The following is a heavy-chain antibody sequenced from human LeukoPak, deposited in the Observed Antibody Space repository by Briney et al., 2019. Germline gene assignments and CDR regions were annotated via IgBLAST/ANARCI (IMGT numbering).Heavy chain of an antibody. D-gene: IGHD3-9*01. CDR2: IYYSGST. V-gene: IGHV4-59*01. CDR1: GGSISSYY. J-gene: IGHJ4*02. CDR3: ASSYYDILTGPGVFDY. Sequence: SSETLSLTCTVSGGSISSYYWSWIRQPPGKGLEWIGYIYYSGSTNYNPSLKSRVTISVDTSKNQFSLKLSSVTAADTAVYYCASSYYDILTGPGVFDYWGQGTLVTVSS.